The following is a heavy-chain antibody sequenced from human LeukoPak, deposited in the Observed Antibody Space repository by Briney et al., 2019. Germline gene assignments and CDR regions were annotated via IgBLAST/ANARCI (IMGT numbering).Heavy chain of an antibody. Sequence: TGGSLRLSCAASGFTFSNYAMSWVRQAPGKGLEWVSYSSSSGSTIYYADSVRGRFAISRDNAKNSLYLQMNSLRAEDTAVYYCARRRDFIDYWGQGTLVTVSS. CDR3: ARRRDFIDY. D-gene: IGHD3/OR15-3a*01. J-gene: IGHJ4*02. CDR1: GFTFSNYA. CDR2: SSSSGSTI. V-gene: IGHV3-11*01.